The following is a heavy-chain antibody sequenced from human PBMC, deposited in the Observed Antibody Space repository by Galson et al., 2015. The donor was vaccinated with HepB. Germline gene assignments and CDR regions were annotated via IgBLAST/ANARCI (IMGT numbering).Heavy chain of an antibody. CDR3: ARVGIEYLSLFDY. Sequence: SLRLSCAASGFTFSSYAMHWVRQAPGKGLEWVAVISYDGSNKYYADSVKGRFTISRDNSKNTLYLQMNSLRAEDTAVYYCARVGIEYLSLFDYWGQGTLVTVSS. V-gene: IGHV3-30-3*01. D-gene: IGHD1-26*01. J-gene: IGHJ4*02. CDR2: ISYDGSNK. CDR1: GFTFSSYA.